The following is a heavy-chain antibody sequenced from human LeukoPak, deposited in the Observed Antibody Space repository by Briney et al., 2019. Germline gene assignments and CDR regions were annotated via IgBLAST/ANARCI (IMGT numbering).Heavy chain of an antibody. CDR3: ARDPYRIYYYYCGMDV. J-gene: IGHJ6*02. Sequence: VASVKVSCKASGYTFTSYDINWVRQATGQGLEWMGWMNPNSGNTGYAQKFQGRVTMTRNTSISTAYMELSSLRSEDTAVYYCARDPYRIYYYYCGMDVWGQGTTVTVSS. D-gene: IGHD2-15*01. CDR1: GYTFTSYD. V-gene: IGHV1-8*01. CDR2: MNPNSGNT.